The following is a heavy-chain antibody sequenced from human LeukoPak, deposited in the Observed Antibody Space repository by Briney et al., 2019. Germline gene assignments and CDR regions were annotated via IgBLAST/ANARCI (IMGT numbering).Heavy chain of an antibody. CDR3: ATRYCSSASCYYRGAFDI. J-gene: IGHJ3*02. V-gene: IGHV3-66*02. CDR1: GFTVSSNY. Sequence: PGGSLRLSCAASGFTVSSNYMSWVRQAPGKGLEWVSLIYSGGDRYYSDSVKVRFTISRDNSKNTLYLQMHSLRPEDTAVYYCATRYCSSASCYYRGAFDIWGQGTMVTVSS. CDR2: IYSGGDR. D-gene: IGHD2-2*01.